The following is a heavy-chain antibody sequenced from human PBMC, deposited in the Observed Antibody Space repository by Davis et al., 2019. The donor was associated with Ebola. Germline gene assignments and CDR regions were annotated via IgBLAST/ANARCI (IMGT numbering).Heavy chain of an antibody. J-gene: IGHJ4*02. CDR2: IRTKADTYAT. CDR1: GFAFSGSA. Sequence: PGGSLRPSCAASGFAFSGSALHWVRQPSGNGLEWVGRIRTKADTYATEYAASVRGRFTISRDDSKNMAYLQMNSLKTEDTAVYYCSAWGVVTQIDYWGQGTLVTVSS. V-gene: IGHV3-73*01. CDR3: SAWGVVTQIDY. D-gene: IGHD3-3*01.